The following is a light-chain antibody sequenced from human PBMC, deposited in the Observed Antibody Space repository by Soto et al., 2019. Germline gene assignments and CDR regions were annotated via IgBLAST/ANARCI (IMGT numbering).Light chain of an antibody. J-gene: IGKJ1*01. Sequence: DIQMTQSPSTLSASVGDRVTITCRASQSISSWLAWYQQKPGKAPKLLIYDASSLESGVPSRFSGSVSGTEFTLTISSLQPDDFSTYYCQQYNSYWTFGHGTKVEIK. CDR2: DAS. CDR1: QSISSW. CDR3: QQYNSYWT. V-gene: IGKV1-5*01.